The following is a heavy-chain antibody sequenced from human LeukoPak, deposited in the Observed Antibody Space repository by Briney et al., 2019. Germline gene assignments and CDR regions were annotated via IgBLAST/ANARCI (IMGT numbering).Heavy chain of an antibody. CDR3: AKYSGYYGSGSYYNPLDY. D-gene: IGHD3-10*01. Sequence: GGSLRPSCAASGFTFSSYGMSWVRQAPGKGLEWVSAISGSGGSTYCADSVKGRFTISRDNSKNTLYLQMNSLRAEDTAVYYCAKYSGYYGSGSYYNPLDYWGQGTLVTVSS. J-gene: IGHJ4*02. V-gene: IGHV3-23*01. CDR2: ISGSGGST. CDR1: GFTFSSYG.